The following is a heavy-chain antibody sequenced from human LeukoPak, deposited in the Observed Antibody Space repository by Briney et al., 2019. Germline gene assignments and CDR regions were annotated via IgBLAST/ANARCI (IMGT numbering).Heavy chain of an antibody. V-gene: IGHV3-9*01. J-gene: IGHJ4*02. Sequence: GGSLRLSCAASGFTFDDYAMHWVRQAPGKGLEWVSGISWNSGSIGYADSVKGRFTISRDNAKNSLYLQMNSLRAEDTALYYCAKAGHIVVVVAANYFDYWGQGTLVTVSS. CDR1: GFTFDDYA. CDR2: ISWNSGSI. D-gene: IGHD2-15*01. CDR3: AKAGHIVVVVAANYFDY.